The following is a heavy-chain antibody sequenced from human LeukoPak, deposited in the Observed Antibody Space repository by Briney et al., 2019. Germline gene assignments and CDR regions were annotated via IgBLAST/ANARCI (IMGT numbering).Heavy chain of an antibody. CDR3: ATSPRVVPAAVHLDY. J-gene: IGHJ4*02. CDR1: GFTFSSYP. V-gene: IGHV3-23*01. D-gene: IGHD2-2*01. Sequence: GGSLRLSCAASGFTFSSYPMSWVRQAPGKGLEWVSAISGSGGSTYYADSVKGRFTISRDNSKNTLYLQMNSLRAEDTAVYYCATSPRVVPAAVHLDYWGQGTLVTVPS. CDR2: ISGSGGST.